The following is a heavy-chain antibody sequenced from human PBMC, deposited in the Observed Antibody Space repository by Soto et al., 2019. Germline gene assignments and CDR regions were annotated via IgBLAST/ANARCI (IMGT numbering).Heavy chain of an antibody. CDR3: ARRLWRDEYQWGYFDL. CDR2: ISYDGSNK. J-gene: IGHJ2*01. Sequence: QVQLVESGGGVVQPGRSLRLSCAASGFTCSSYAMHWVRQAPGKGLEWVAVISYDGSNKYYADSVQGRFTISRDNSRNQLYLHMNSLRGEATAVYYCARRLWRDEYQWGYFDLLGRGALGTVSS. V-gene: IGHV3-30-3*01. D-gene: IGHD2-2*01. CDR1: GFTCSSYA.